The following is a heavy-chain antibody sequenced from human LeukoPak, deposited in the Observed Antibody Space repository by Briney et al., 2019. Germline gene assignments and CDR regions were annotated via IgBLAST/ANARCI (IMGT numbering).Heavy chain of an antibody. CDR2: IYYSGST. V-gene: IGHV4-39*07. CDR3: AAELYSGTYGRCCSFAF. CDR1: GGSISSSSYY. D-gene: IGHD1-26*01. J-gene: IGHJ4*02. Sequence: PSETLSLTCAVSGGSISSSSYYWGWIRQPPGKGLEWIGSIYYSGSTYYNPSLKSRVTISVDTSKNQFSLKLSSVTAADTAVYYCAAELYSGTYGRCCSFAFWGQGTPVTVSS.